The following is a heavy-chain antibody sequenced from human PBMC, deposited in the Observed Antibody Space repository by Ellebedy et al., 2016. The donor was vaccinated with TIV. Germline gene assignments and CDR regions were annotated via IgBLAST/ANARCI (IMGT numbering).Heavy chain of an antibody. CDR3: ARGLGSSGWTWFDP. CDR1: GGSISSSSYY. J-gene: IGHJ5*02. Sequence: MPSETLSLTCTVSGGSISSSSYYWGWIRQPPGKGLEWIGEINHSGSTNYNPSLKSRVTISVDTSKNQFSLKLSSVTAADTAVYYCARGLGSSGWTWFDPWGQGTLVTVSS. CDR2: INHSGST. V-gene: IGHV4-39*07. D-gene: IGHD6-19*01.